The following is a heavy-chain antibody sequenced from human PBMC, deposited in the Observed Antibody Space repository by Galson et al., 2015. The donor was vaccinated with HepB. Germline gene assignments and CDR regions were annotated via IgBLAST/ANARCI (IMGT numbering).Heavy chain of an antibody. CDR1: GFTFSSYA. J-gene: IGHJ4*02. Sequence: SLRLSCAASGFTFSSYAMHWVRQAPGKGLEYVSAISSNGGSTYYANSVKGRFTISRDNSKNTLYLQMGSLRAEDMVVYYCARALGVGVVAATYGYWGQGTLVTVSS. D-gene: IGHD2-15*01. V-gene: IGHV3-64*01. CDR2: ISSNGGST. CDR3: ARALGVGVVAATYGY.